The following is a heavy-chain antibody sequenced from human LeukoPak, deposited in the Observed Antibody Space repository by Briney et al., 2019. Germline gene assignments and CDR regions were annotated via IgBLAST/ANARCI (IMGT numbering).Heavy chain of an antibody. Sequence: GGSLRLSCAASGFRFNTYWMSWVRQAPGKGLEWVAVISYDGSNKYYADSVKGRFTISRDNFKNTLYLQMNSLRAEDTAVYYCAKDQGPWGQGTLVTVSS. CDR1: GFRFNTYW. CDR2: ISYDGSNK. J-gene: IGHJ5*02. V-gene: IGHV3-30*18. CDR3: AKDQGP.